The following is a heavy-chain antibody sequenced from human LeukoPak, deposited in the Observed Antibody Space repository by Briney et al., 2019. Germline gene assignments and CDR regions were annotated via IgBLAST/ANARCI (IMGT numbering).Heavy chain of an antibody. CDR1: GFTFSNAW. D-gene: IGHD3-10*01. V-gene: IGHV3-11*01. CDR3: AREDSGSYFDYYGMDV. Sequence: GGSLRLSCAASGFTFSNAWMSWVRQAPGKGLEWVSYISSSGSTIYYADSVKGRFTISRDNAKNSLYLQMNSLRAEDTAVYYCAREDSGSYFDYYGMDVWGQGTTVTVSS. CDR2: ISSSGSTI. J-gene: IGHJ6*02.